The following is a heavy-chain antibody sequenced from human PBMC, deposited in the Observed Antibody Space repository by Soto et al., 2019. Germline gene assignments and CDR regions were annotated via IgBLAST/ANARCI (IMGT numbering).Heavy chain of an antibody. D-gene: IGHD5-12*01. J-gene: IGHJ4*02. Sequence: PGGSLRLSCAASGFTFISYAMSWVRQAPGKGLEWVSAISGSGGSTYYADSVKGRFTISRDNSKNTLYLQMNSLRAEDTAVYYCARSGYSGYDWILGPFDYWGQGTLVTVSS. CDR3: ARSGYSGYDWILGPFDY. V-gene: IGHV3-23*01. CDR1: GFTFISYA. CDR2: ISGSGGST.